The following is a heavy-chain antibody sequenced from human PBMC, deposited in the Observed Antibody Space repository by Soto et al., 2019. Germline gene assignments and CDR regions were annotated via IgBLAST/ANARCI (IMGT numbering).Heavy chain of an antibody. CDR3: TRDLGYYDYVWGSYRYAFDI. Sequence: GGSLRLSCTASGFTFGDYAMSWFRQAPGKGLEWVGFIRSKAYGGTTEYAASVKGRFTISRDDSKSIAYLQMNSLKTEDTVVYYCTRDLGYYDYVWGSYRYAFDIWGQGTMVTVSS. D-gene: IGHD3-16*02. CDR1: GFTFGDYA. J-gene: IGHJ3*02. CDR2: IRSKAYGGTT. V-gene: IGHV3-49*03.